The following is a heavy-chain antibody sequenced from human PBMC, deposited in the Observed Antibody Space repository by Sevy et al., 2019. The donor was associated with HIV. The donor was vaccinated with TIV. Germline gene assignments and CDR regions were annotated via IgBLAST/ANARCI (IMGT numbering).Heavy chain of an antibody. D-gene: IGHD3-16*01. CDR3: VRYERHGLPDY. J-gene: IGHJ4*02. V-gene: IGHV3-30-3*01. CDR2: ISYDGSNK. CDR1: GFMFSDYS. Sequence: GGSLRLSCAVSGFMFSDYSMHWIRQAPGKGLEWVTLISYDGSNKFYAGSVQGRFTISRDNSKNILFLQMNSLRVEDSAVYYCVRYERHGLPDYWGQGTLVTVSS.